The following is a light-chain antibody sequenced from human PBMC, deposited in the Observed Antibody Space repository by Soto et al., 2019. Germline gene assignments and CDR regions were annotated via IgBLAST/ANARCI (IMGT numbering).Light chain of an antibody. J-gene: IGKJ1*01. CDR1: QSVSNNY. Sequence: EIVLTQSPGTLSLSPWERATLSCRASQSVSNNYLAWYRQKPGQAPRLLIYGASNRATGIPDRFSGSGSGTDFTLTISRLEPEDFAVYYCQQYGSSGTFGQGTKVDIK. CDR3: QQYGSSGT. V-gene: IGKV3-20*01. CDR2: GAS.